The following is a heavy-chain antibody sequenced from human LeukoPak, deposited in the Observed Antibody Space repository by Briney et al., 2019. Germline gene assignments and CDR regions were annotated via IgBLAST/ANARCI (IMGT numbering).Heavy chain of an antibody. Sequence: ASVKVSCKGSGYTFTGYYMHWVRQAPGQGLEWMGWINPNSGGTNYAQKFQGRVTMTRDTSISTAYMELSRLRSDDTAVYYCARGSKRSQRYSSGPGGYWGQGTLVTVSS. D-gene: IGHD6-19*01. CDR1: GYTFTGYY. CDR2: INPNSGGT. J-gene: IGHJ4*02. CDR3: ARGSKRSQRYSSGPGGY. V-gene: IGHV1-2*02.